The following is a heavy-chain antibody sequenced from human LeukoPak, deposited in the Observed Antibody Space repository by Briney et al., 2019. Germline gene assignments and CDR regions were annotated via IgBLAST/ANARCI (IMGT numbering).Heavy chain of an antibody. V-gene: IGHV1-2*02. CDR3: TLHLYSGDVNWFDP. D-gene: IGHD4-17*01. CDR2: INPKSGGT. Sequence: GASVKVSCKASGNTFTDYFVHWVRQAPGQGLEWMAWINPKSGGTDYAQRFQGRVTMTRDTSITTAYMELSRLTSDDTATYYCTLHLYSGDVNWFDPWGQGTLVTVSS. J-gene: IGHJ5*02. CDR1: GNTFTDYF.